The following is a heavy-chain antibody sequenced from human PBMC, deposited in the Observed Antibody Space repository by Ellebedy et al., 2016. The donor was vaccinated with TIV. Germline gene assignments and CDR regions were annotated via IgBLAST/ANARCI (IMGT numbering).Heavy chain of an antibody. V-gene: IGHV3-48*04. D-gene: IGHD2-15*01. CDR2: ISYAPGLI. CDR3: AREDIYIDY. Sequence: GGSLRLXXAASGFTFSRLSMNWVRQAPGKGLEWVSYISYAPGLIYYADSVKGRFTISRDNAKSAVYLQMNSLRAEDTAVYYCAREDIYIDYWGQGTLVTVSS. J-gene: IGHJ4*02. CDR1: GFTFSRLS.